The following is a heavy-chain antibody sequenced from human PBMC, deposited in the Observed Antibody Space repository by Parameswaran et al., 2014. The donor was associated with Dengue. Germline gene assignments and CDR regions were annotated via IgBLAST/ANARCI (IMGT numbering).Heavy chain of an antibody. V-gene: IGHV4-34*01. D-gene: IGHD2-15*01. CDR3: ARRRQGGYCSGGSCSSRYFDY. J-gene: IGHJ4*02. Sequence: PGKGLEWIGEINHSGSTNYNPSLKSRVTISVDTSKNQFSLKLSSVTAADTAVYYCARRRQGGYCSGGSCSSRYFDYWGQGTLVTVSS. CDR2: INHSGST.